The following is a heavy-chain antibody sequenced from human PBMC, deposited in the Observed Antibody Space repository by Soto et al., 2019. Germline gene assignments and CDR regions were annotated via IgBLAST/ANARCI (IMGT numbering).Heavy chain of an antibody. J-gene: IGHJ4*02. D-gene: IGHD2-2*01. CDR2: IYPMFHKA. Sequence: QLQLVQSGTEVKKPGSSVTVSCKASGGTFGNYAINWLRQAPGQGLQWMGDIYPMFHKANYEQTFQGRVFITADESMNTVYIELSSLRSEDTALYDCAREVEMQTPVFGDWGQGTLVTVSS. CDR1: GGTFGNYA. CDR3: AREVEMQTPVFGD. V-gene: IGHV1-69*01.